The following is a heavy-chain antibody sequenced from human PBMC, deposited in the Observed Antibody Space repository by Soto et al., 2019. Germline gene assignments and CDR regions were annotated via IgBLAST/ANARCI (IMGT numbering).Heavy chain of an antibody. V-gene: IGHV3-53*01. CDR3: AGSTNYYLYYFDY. CDR2: IHSNGDT. CDR1: GFSVSGNY. J-gene: IGHJ4*02. D-gene: IGHD3-16*01. Sequence: PGGSLRLSCAASGFSVSGNYMSWVRQAPGKGPEWISVIHSNGDTNYADSVKGRFSISRDRYKNTVYLQMNSLRAEDTAVYYCAGSTNYYLYYFDYWGQGALVTV.